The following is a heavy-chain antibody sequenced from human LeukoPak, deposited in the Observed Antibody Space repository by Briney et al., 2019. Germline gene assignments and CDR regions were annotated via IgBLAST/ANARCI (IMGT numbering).Heavy chain of an antibody. CDR2: INPNSGGT. CDR1: GYTFTGYY. J-gene: IGHJ1*01. Sequence: ASVTVSCKASGYTFTGYYMHWVRQAPGQGLEWMGWINPNSGGTNYAQKFQGRVTMTRDTSISTAYMELSRLRSDDTAVYYCARGKFEQWLVLYFQHWGQGTLVTVSS. V-gene: IGHV1-2*02. D-gene: IGHD6-19*01. CDR3: ARGKFEQWLVLYFQH.